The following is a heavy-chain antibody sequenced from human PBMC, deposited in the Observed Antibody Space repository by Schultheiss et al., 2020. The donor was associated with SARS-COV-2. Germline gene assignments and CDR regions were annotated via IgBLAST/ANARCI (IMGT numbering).Heavy chain of an antibody. J-gene: IGHJ4*02. V-gene: IGHV1-8*02. CDR2: MNPNSGNT. D-gene: IGHD3-22*01. CDR1: GYTFTGYY. CDR3: ATYYYDLSY. Sequence: ASVKVSCKASGYTFTGYYMHWVRQAPGQGLEWMGWMNPNSGNTGYAQKFQGRVTMTRNTSISTAYMELSRLRSDDTAIYYCATYYYDLSYWGQGTLVTVSS.